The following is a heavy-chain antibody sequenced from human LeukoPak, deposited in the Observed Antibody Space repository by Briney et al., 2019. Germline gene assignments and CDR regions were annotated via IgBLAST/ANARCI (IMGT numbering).Heavy chain of an antibody. CDR1: GGTFISYA. V-gene: IGHV1-69*05. CDR2: IIPIFGTA. CDR3: ARGYYDILTGYVE. D-gene: IGHD3-9*01. J-gene: IGHJ4*02. Sequence: SVKVSCKASGGTFISYAISWVRQAPGQGLEWMGGIIPIFGTANYAQKFQGRVTITTDESTSTAYMELSSLRSEDTAVYYCARGYYDILTGYVEWGQGTLVTVSS.